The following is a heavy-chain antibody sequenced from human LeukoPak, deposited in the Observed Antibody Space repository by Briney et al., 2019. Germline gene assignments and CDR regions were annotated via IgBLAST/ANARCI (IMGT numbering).Heavy chain of an antibody. J-gene: IGHJ4*02. CDR3: ARDRGGTFDY. V-gene: IGHV3-74*01. Sequence: GGSLRLSCAASGFTLSSYWMHWVRQAPGKGLVWVSLINSEGSNTIYADSVKGRFTISRDNAKNTLYLQMNSLRAEDTAVYYCARDRGGTFDYWGQGTLVTVSS. CDR1: GFTLSSYW. D-gene: IGHD3-10*01. CDR2: INSEGSNT.